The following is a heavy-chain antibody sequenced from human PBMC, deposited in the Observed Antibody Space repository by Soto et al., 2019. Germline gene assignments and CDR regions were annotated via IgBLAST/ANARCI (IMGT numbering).Heavy chain of an antibody. CDR3: AKEYGRLDY. J-gene: IGHJ4*02. Sequence: GGSLRLSCAASGFTFSDYYMSWVRQAPGKGLEWVSYISSSSGYTNYADSVKGRFTISRDNAKNSLYLQMNSLRAEDTAVYYCAKEYGRLDYWGQGTLVTVSS. V-gene: IGHV3-11*06. CDR1: GFTFSDYY. CDR2: ISSSSGYT. D-gene: IGHD4-17*01.